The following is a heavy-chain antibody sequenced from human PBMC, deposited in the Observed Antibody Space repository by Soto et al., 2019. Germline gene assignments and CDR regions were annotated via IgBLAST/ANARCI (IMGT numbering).Heavy chain of an antibody. CDR1: GFTFDNYV. V-gene: IGHV3-23*01. J-gene: IGHJ4*02. CDR3: AKRFDDSSTWSFDN. D-gene: IGHD6-6*01. Sequence: GGSLRLSCAASGFTFDNYVMTWVRQAPGKGLEWVAGISGNGARAYYGDSVKGRFIVSRDNSKNTQYLQMNSLRVEDTALYYCAKRFDDSSTWSFDNWGLGTLVTVSS. CDR2: ISGNGARA.